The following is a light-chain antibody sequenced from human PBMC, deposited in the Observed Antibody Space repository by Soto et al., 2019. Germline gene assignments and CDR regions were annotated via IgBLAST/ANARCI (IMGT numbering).Light chain of an antibody. Sequence: DLQMTQSPSTLSASVGDRVTITCRASQSISSWLAWYQQKPGKAPKLLIYKASSLERGVPSRFSGSGSGTEFTLTISSLQPDDFATYYCQQYNNYPWTFGQGTKVEIK. CDR2: KAS. CDR3: QQYNNYPWT. CDR1: QSISSW. V-gene: IGKV1-5*03. J-gene: IGKJ1*01.